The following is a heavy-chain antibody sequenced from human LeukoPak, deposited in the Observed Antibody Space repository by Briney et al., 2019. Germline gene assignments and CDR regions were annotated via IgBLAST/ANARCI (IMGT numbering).Heavy chain of an antibody. CDR2: IYTSGST. CDR3: AREVCDSGGNWFDP. CDR1: GGSISSGSYY. J-gene: IGHJ5*02. V-gene: IGHV4-61*02. Sequence: PSETLSLTCTVSGGSISSGSYYWSWIRQPAGKGLEWIGRIYTSGSTNYNPSLKSRVTISVDTSKNQFSLKLSSVTAADTAVYYCAREVCDSGGNWFDPWGQGTLVTVSS. D-gene: IGHD5/OR15-5a*01.